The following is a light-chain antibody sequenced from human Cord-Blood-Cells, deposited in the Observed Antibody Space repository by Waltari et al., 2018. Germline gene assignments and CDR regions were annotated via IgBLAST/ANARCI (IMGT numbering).Light chain of an antibody. CDR3: QQYNSYWT. J-gene: IGKJ1*01. CDR1: QSISSW. CDR2: DAS. V-gene: IGKV1-5*01. Sequence: DIQMTQSPSTLSAAVVDRVTITCRASQSISSWLAWYQQKPGKAPQLLFYDASSLESGVPSRFSGSGSATDITLTISILQPDDFATYYCQQYNSYWTFGQGTKVEIK.